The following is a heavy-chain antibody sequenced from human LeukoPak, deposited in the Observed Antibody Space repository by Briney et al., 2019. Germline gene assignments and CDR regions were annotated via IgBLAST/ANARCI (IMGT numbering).Heavy chain of an antibody. V-gene: IGHV4-4*07. CDR1: GGSISSYY. Sequence: PSETLSLTCTVSGGSISSYYWSWIRQPAGKGLEWIGRIYTSGSTNYNPSLKSRVTMSVDTSKNQFSLKLSSVTAADTAVYYCARDMSSSWYRPRALYAFDIWGQGTMVTVSS. J-gene: IGHJ3*02. CDR2: IYTSGST. D-gene: IGHD6-13*01. CDR3: ARDMSSSWYRPRALYAFDI.